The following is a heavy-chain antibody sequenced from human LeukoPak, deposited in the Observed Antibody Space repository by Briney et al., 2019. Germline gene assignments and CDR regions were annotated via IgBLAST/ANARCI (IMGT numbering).Heavy chain of an antibody. V-gene: IGHV1-46*01. Sequence: ASVKVSCKASGYAFTSFYMHWVRQAPGQGLEWMGIINPSGGSTSYAQKFQGRVTMTRDMSTSTVYMELSSLRSEDTAVYYCARGIVVVTAILDYWGQGTLVTVSS. J-gene: IGHJ4*02. D-gene: IGHD2-21*02. CDR1: GYAFTSFY. CDR3: ARGIVVVTAILDY. CDR2: INPSGGST.